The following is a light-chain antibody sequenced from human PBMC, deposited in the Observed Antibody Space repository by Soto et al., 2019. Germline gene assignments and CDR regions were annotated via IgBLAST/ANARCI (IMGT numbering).Light chain of an antibody. J-gene: IGKJ1*01. CDR2: DAS. V-gene: IGKV3-11*01. Sequence: EIVLTQSPATLSLSPGERATLSCRASQSLSSNFLAWYQQKPGQAPRLLIYDASNRATGIPARFSGSGSGTDFTLTISSLEPEDFAVYYCQQRSNWFGQGTKVDIK. CDR1: QSLSSN. CDR3: QQRSNW.